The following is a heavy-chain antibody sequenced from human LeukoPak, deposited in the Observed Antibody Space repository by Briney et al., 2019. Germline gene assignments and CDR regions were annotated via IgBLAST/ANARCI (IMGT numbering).Heavy chain of an antibody. Sequence: MPSETLSLTCTVSGGSISSSSYYWGWIRQPPGKGLERIGSIYYSGSTYYNPSLKSRVTISVDTSKNQFSLKLSSVTAADTAVYYCARLSTDYGDYDEGVDYWGQGTLVTVSS. V-gene: IGHV4-39*01. D-gene: IGHD4-17*01. CDR2: IYYSGST. CDR3: ARLSTDYGDYDEGVDY. CDR1: GGSISSSSYY. J-gene: IGHJ4*02.